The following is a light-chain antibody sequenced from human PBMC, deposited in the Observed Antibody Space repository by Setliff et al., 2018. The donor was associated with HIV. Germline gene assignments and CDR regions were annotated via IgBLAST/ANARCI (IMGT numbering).Light chain of an antibody. V-gene: IGLV1-44*01. Sequence: HSVLTQPPSASGTPGQRVTISCSGSSSNIGSNIVNWYQHLPGTAPKLLIYRNNQRPSGVPDRFSGSKSGTSASLAISGLQSEDEADYYCATWDDSLNGNVFGSGTKVTVL. J-gene: IGLJ1*01. CDR3: ATWDDSLNGNV. CDR1: SSNIGSNI. CDR2: RNN.